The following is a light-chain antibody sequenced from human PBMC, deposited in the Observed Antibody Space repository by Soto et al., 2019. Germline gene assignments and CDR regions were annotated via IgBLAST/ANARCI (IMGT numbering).Light chain of an antibody. CDR3: QQYNSWGAAWT. Sequence: IQMTQSPSTLSASVGDRVTITCRASQSLSSWLAWYQQKPGKAPNLLIYDASSLESGVPSRFSGSGSGTEFTLTISSLQPDDFSTYYCQQYNSWGAAWTCGQGTKVEIK. V-gene: IGKV1-5*01. CDR2: DAS. J-gene: IGKJ1*01. CDR1: QSLSSW.